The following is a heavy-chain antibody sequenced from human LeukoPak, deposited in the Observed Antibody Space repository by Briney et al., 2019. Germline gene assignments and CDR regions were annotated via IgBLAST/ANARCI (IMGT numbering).Heavy chain of an antibody. J-gene: IGHJ4*02. CDR3: ARGGYNYGSNFFDY. D-gene: IGHD5-18*01. V-gene: IGHV4-4*02. CDR1: GGSISSSNW. Sequence: SETLSLTCAVSGGSISSSNWWSWVRQPPGKGLEWIGEIYHGGSSNYNPSLKSRVNISVDKSKNQLSLKLNSVTAADTAVYYCARGGYNYGSNFFDYWGQGTLVTVSS. CDR2: IYHGGSS.